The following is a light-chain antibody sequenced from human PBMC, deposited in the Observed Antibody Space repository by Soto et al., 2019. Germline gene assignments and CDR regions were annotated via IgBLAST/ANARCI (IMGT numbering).Light chain of an antibody. CDR1: NSNIGSHT. CDR2: SDD. Sequence: QPVLTQPASASGTPGQRLTISCSGSNSNIGSHTVNWYQHVAGTAPKLLIYSDDERPSGVADRFSGSKSGTSASLAISGLLAEDDAVYYCCSHSASIHWVFGGGTKLTVL. CDR3: CSHSASIHWV. J-gene: IGLJ3*02. V-gene: IGLV1-44*01.